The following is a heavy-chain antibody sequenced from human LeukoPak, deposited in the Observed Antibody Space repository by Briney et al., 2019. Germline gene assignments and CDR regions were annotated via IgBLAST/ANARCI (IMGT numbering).Heavy chain of an antibody. Sequence: ASVKVSCKASGYTFTSYYMHWVRQAPGQGLEWMGIINPSGGSTSYAQKFQGRVTMTRDTSTSTVYMELSSLRSEDTAVYYCARDFRSDIPHIYSSSSIIDYWGQGTLVTVSS. J-gene: IGHJ4*02. D-gene: IGHD6-13*01. CDR1: GYTFTSYY. V-gene: IGHV1-46*01. CDR3: ARDFRSDIPHIYSSSSIIDY. CDR2: INPSGGST.